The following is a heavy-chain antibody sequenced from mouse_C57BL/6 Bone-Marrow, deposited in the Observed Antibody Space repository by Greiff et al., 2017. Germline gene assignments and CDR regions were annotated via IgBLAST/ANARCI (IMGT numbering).Heavy chain of an antibody. CDR1: GFNIKDYY. CDR2: IDPEDGDT. D-gene: IGHD1-1*01. V-gene: IGHV14-1*01. CDR3: TYYYGSSPYYYAMDY. J-gene: IGHJ4*01. Sequence: VQLQQSGAELVRPGASVKLSCTASGFNIKDYYMHWVKQRPEQGLEWIGRIDPEDGDTEYAPKFQGKATMTADTSSNTAYLQLSSLTSEDTAVYYCTYYYGSSPYYYAMDYGGQGTSVTVSS.